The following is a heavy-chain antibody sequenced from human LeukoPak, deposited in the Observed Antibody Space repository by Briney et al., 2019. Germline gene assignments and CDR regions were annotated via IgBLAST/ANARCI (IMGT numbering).Heavy chain of an antibody. J-gene: IGHJ6*03. V-gene: IGHV4-4*08. CDR1: GGSISTYH. CDR2: IYTSGST. Sequence: SETLSLTCTVSGGSISTYHWSWIRQPPGKGLEWIGYIYTSGSTSYNPSLNSRVTISVDTSKNQFSLKLTSVTAADTAVYHCARRITYMDVWGNGTTVTVSS. D-gene: IGHD3-10*01. CDR3: ARRITYMDV.